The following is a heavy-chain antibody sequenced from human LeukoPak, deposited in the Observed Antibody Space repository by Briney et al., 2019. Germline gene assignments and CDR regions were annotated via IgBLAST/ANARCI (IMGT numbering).Heavy chain of an antibody. CDR1: GYTFTDYY. J-gene: IGHJ3*02. CDR3: ARDPTNRYSGSYRRAFDI. V-gene: IGHV1-2*02. CDR2: INPNSGGT. Sequence: ASVTVSCKASGYTFTDYYMHWVGQAPGQGLEGMGWINPNSGGTNYAQKFQGRVTMTRDTSISTAYMELSRLRSDDTAVYYCARDPTNRYSGSYRRAFDIWGQGTMVTVSS. D-gene: IGHD1-26*01.